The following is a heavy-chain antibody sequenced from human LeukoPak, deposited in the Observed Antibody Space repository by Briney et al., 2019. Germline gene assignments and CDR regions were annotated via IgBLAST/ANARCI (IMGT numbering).Heavy chain of an antibody. J-gene: IGHJ4*02. V-gene: IGHV3-23*01. D-gene: IGHD4-11*01. CDR1: GFTFSSYA. Sequence: GGSLRLSCAASGFTFSSYAMSWVRQAPGKGLEWVAAISGSGDNTYYADSVKDRFTISRDKSKNPLYLQMNSLGADDTAVYYCAKNRGNYYYFDYWGQGTLVTVSS. CDR2: ISGSGDNT. CDR3: AKNRGNYYYFDY.